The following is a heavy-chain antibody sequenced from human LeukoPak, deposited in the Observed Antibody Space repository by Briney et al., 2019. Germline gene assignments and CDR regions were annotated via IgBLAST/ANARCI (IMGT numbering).Heavy chain of an antibody. CDR3: RSGFGDYSSQENDY. V-gene: IGHV3-30*04. CDR1: GFTFSSYA. J-gene: IGHJ4*02. CDR2: ISHDGSNK. Sequence: GGSLRLSCAASGFTFSSYAMHWVRQAPGKGLEWVAAISHDGSNKYYADSVKGRFTVSRDNSKNTLYLQMNSLRAEDTAVYYCRSGFGDYSSQENDYWGQGTLVTVSS. D-gene: IGHD4-17*01.